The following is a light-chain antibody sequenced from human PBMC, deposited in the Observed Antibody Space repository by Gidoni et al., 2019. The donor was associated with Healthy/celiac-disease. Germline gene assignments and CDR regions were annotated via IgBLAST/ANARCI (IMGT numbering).Light chain of an antibody. Sequence: EIVLTQSPATLSVSPGERATLSCSASQSVSSYLAWYQQHPGQAPRLLIYDASTRATGIPARFSGSGSGTDFTLTISILEPEDFAVYYCQQRSNWLTFGGGTKVEIK. CDR3: QQRSNWLT. CDR1: QSVSSY. CDR2: DAS. J-gene: IGKJ4*01. V-gene: IGKV3-11*01.